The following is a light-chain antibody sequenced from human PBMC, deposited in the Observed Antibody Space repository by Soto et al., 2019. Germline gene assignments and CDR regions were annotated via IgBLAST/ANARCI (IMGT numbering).Light chain of an antibody. V-gene: IGLV2-8*01. CDR3: ASYSGSNIFYV. J-gene: IGLJ1*01. CDR2: EVN. Sequence: QSVLTQPPSASGSPGQSVTISCTGTSSDVGGYDYVSWYQEHPGKAPKVMIYEVNSRPSGVPDRFSGSKSGNTASLTVSGLQAEDEADYYCASYSGSNIFYVFGTGTKVTVL. CDR1: SSDVGGYDY.